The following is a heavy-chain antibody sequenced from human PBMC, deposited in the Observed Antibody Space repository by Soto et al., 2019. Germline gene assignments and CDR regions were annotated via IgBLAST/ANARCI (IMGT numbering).Heavy chain of an antibody. CDR2: ISSSTISI. V-gene: IGHV3-21*01. J-gene: IGHJ4*02. CDR3: AGYCSGGSCYSEADY. D-gene: IGHD2-15*01. Sequence: RGGSLRLSCAASGFTFSSYSMNWVRQAPGKGLEWVSSISSSTISICYADSVKGRFTISRDNAKNSLYLQMNSLRAEDTAVYYCAGYCSGGSCYSEADYWGQGTLVTVSS. CDR1: GFTFSSYS.